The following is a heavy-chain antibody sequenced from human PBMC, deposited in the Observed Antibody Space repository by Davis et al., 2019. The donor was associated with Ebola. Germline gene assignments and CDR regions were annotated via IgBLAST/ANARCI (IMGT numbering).Heavy chain of an antibody. V-gene: IGHV3-66*02. CDR2: IYSGGST. CDR1: GFTVSSNC. CDR3: ASEFSSSWPYYYYGMDV. Sequence: GESLKISCAASGFTVSSNCMSWVRQAPGKGLEWVSVIYSGGSTYYADSVKGRFTISRDNSKNTLYLQMNSLRAEDTAVYYCASEFSSSWPYYYYGMDVWGQGTTVTVSS. J-gene: IGHJ6*02. D-gene: IGHD6-13*01.